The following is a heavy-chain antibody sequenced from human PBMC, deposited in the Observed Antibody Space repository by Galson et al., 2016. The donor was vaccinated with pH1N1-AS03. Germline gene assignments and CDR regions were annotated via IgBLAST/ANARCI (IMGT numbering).Heavy chain of an antibody. V-gene: IGHV3-74*03. CDR1: GSALTSYW. D-gene: IGHD3-3*01. CDR3: AKEEWFRLDY. J-gene: IGHJ4*02. Sequence: SLRLSCAASGSALTSYWNHWVRQAPGKGLVWVARIYSDGTSTTYAHSVKGRFTISRDSDKNTLYLQMSSLRDDDTAVYYCAKEEWFRLDYWGQGTVVTVSS. CDR2: IYSDGTST.